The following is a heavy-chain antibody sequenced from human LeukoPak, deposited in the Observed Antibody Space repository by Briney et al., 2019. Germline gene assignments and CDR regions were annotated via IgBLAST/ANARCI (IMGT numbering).Heavy chain of an antibody. CDR1: GFTFSDYY. CDR2: IGSSGSTI. V-gene: IGHV3-11*01. J-gene: IGHJ4*02. CDR3: ARGDYYGSGSYYPTPDY. Sequence: GGSLRLSCAASGFTFSDYYISWIRQAPGKGLEWVSYIGSSGSTIYYADSVKGRFTISRDNAKNSLYLQMNSLRAEDTAVYYCARGDYYGSGSYYPTPDYWGQGTLVTVSS. D-gene: IGHD3-10*01.